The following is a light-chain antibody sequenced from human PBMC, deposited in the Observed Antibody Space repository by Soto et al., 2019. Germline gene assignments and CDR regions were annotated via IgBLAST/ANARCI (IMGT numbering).Light chain of an antibody. CDR3: QQSYNAPWT. V-gene: IGKV1-39*01. Sequence: DIQMTQSPSSLSASVGDRVTVACRASQGISTYLNWYQQKPGKAPKVLISAASTLQSGVPWRFSGSGSVTDFTLTISSLQPEDFATYYCQQSYNAPWTFGQGTKVEIK. CDR2: AAS. CDR1: QGISTY. J-gene: IGKJ1*01.